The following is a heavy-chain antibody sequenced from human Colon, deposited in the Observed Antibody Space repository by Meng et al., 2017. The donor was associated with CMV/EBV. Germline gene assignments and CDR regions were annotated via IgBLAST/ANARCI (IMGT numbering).Heavy chain of an antibody. D-gene: IGHD2-2*01. CDR3: AAQTKGYCSGTGCPLDH. J-gene: IGHJ4*02. CDR1: GGSFSGYY. CDR2: INHSGST. V-gene: IGHV4-34*01. Sequence: SETLSLTCAVYGGSFSGYYWSWIRQPPGKGLEWIGEINHSGSTNYNPSLKSRVAISVDTPRNQFSLRLTSVTAADTAVYYCAAQTKGYCSGTGCPLDHWGQGTLVTVSS.